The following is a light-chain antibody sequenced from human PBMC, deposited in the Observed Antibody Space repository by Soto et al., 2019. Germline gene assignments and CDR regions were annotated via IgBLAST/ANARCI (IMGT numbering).Light chain of an antibody. CDR3: QQHNSYPWT. V-gene: IGKV1-5*01. CDR2: DAS. J-gene: IGKJ1*01. CDR1: QSINSW. Sequence: DIQMTQSPFTLSASVGDRVTITCRASQSINSWLAWYQQKPGRAPKLLIYDASNLESGVPSRFGGSGSGTEFSLTISSLQPDDFATYYCQQHNSYPWTFGQGTKVDIK.